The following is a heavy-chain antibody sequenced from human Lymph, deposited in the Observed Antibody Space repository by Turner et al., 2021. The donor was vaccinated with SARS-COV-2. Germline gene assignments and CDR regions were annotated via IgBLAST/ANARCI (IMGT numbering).Heavy chain of an antibody. CDR3: ARDRDSSGWVDY. Sequence: QVQLVESGGGLVQPGRSLSLSCAGSGLTFSSYAMHWVRQAPGKGLEWGAVKSYYGSDKYYADPVKGRFTFSRDNSKNTLYLQMNSLRAEDTAVYCCARDRDSSGWVDYWGQGTLVTVSS. J-gene: IGHJ4*02. CDR2: KSYYGSDK. V-gene: IGHV3-30*04. D-gene: IGHD3-22*01. CDR1: GLTFSSYA.